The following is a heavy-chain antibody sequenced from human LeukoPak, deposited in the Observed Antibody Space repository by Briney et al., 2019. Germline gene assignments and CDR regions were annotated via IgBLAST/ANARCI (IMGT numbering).Heavy chain of an antibody. CDR3: ARGPIVLMIFDY. CDR2: INHSGST. D-gene: IGHD2-8*01. J-gene: IGHJ4*02. V-gene: IGHV4-34*01. Sequence: SETLSLTCAVYGGSFSGYYWSWIRQPPGKGLEWIGEINHSGSTYYNPSLKRRVTISVDRSKNQFSLKLSSVTAADTAVYYCARGPIVLMIFDYWGQGTLVTVSS. CDR1: GGSFSGYY.